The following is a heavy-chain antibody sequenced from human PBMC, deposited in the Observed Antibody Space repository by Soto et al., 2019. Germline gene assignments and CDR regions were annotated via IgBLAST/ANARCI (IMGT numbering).Heavy chain of an antibody. V-gene: IGHV3-64*01. Sequence: EVQLAESGGGLAQPGGSLRLSCAASGFTLSGYALDWVRQAPGKGLEYVSGISSNGVGTYYAHSVQGRFTISRDNSKNTVYLQMGSLRPEDMAVYYCARRARQDFYYMDVWGKGTTVTVSS. CDR3: ARRARQDFYYMDV. D-gene: IGHD6-6*01. J-gene: IGHJ6*03. CDR1: GFTLSGYA. CDR2: ISSNGVGT.